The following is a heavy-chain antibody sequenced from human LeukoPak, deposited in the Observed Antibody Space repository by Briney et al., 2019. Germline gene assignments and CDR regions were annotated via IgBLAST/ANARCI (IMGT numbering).Heavy chain of an antibody. J-gene: IGHJ4*02. CDR2: IRSKAYGGTT. CDR3: TRGPIIGYCSSTSCYDLDY. CDR1: GFTFGDYA. D-gene: IGHD2-2*01. V-gene: IGHV3-49*04. Sequence: PGRSLRLSCTASGFTFGDYAMSRVRQAPGKGLEWVGFIRSKAYGGTTEYAASVKGRFTISRDDSKSIAYLQMNSLKTEDTAVYYCTRGPIIGYCSSTSCYDLDYWGQGTLVTVSS.